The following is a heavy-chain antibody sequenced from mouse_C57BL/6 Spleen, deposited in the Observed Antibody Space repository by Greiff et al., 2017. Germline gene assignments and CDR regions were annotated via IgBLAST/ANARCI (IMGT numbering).Heavy chain of an antibody. CDR3: ARGGDYYYFDY. V-gene: IGHV5-17*01. CDR1: GFTFSDYG. J-gene: IGHJ2*01. CDR2: ISSGSSTI. Sequence: EVKLVESGGGLVKPGGSLKLSCAASGFTFSDYGMHWVRQAPEKGLEWVAYISSGSSTIYYADTVKGRFTISRDNAKNTMCLQMTSLRSEDTAMYYCARGGDYYYFDYWGQGTTLTVSS. D-gene: IGHD2-13*01.